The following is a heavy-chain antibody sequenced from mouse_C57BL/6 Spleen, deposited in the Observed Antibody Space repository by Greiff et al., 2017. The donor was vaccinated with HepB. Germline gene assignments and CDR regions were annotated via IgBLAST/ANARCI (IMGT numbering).Heavy chain of an antibody. J-gene: IGHJ3*01. D-gene: IGHD1-1*01. CDR2: ISYDGSN. V-gene: IGHV3-6*01. Sequence: EVQRVESGPGLVKPSQSLSLTCSVTGYSITSGYYWNWIRQFPGNKLEWMGYISYDGSNNYNPSLKNRISITRDTSKNQFFLKLNSVTTEDTATYYCARDLLRGAYWGQGTLVTVSA. CDR3: ARDLLRGAY. CDR1: GYSITSGYY.